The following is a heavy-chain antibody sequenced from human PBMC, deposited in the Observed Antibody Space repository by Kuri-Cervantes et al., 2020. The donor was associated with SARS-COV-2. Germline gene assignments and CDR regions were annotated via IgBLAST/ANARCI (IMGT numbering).Heavy chain of an antibody. CDR3: AREAVGASFDY. J-gene: IGHJ4*02. D-gene: IGHD1-26*01. CDR2: ISYDGSNK. Sequence: GESLKISCEVSGFLFSASAIHWVRQAPGKGLEWVAVISYDGSNKYYADSVKGRFTISRDNSKNTLYLQMNSLRAEDTAVYYCAREAVGASFDYWGQGTLVTVSS. CDR1: GFLFSASA. V-gene: IGHV3-30-3*01.